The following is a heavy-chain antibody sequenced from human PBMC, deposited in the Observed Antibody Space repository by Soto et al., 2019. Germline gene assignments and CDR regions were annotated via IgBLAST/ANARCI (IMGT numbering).Heavy chain of an antibody. CDR2: VYSSGTT. CDR3: ARDIGSYAYGEGY. Sequence: ETLSLTCSVSGGSINSYWWSWIRQPAGKGLEWIGRVYSSGTTDYNPSLNSRATLSVETSKNQFSLRLSSVTAADTAVYYCARDIGSYAYGEGYWGQGIQVT. CDR1: GGSINSYW. J-gene: IGHJ4*02. D-gene: IGHD3-10*01. V-gene: IGHV4-4*07.